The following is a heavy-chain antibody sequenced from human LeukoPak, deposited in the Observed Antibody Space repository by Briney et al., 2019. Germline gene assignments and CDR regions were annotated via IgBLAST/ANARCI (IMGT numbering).Heavy chain of an antibody. D-gene: IGHD3-22*01. CDR2: IYSTGST. V-gene: IGHV4-4*07. CDR1: GGSISSYY. J-gene: IGHJ5*02. CDR3: ARDPAYYDSSGYRGLGFDP. Sequence: SETLSLTCTVSGGSISSYYWSWIRQPAGKGLEWIGRIYSTGSTNYNPSLKSRVTMSVDTSKNQFSLRLRSVTAADTAVYYCARDPAYYDSSGYRGLGFDPWGQGTLVTVSS.